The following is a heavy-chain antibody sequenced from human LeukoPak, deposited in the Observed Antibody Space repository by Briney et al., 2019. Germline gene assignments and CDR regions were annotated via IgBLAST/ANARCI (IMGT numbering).Heavy chain of an antibody. J-gene: IGHJ3*02. CDR3: ARDRQQLVRDAFDI. D-gene: IGHD6-13*01. CDR2: ISYDGSNK. CDR1: GFTFSSYA. V-gene: IGHV3-30-3*01. Sequence: GGSLRLSCAASGFTFSSYAMSWVRQAPGKGLEWVAVISYDGSNKYYADSVKGRFTISRDNPKNTLYLQMNSLRAEDTAVYYCARDRQQLVRDAFDIWGQGTMVTVSS.